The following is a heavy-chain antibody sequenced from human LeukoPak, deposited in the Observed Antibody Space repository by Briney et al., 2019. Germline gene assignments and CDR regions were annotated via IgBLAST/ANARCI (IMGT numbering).Heavy chain of an antibody. CDR2: IWYDGSNK. CDR3: ARCDGSWSYQYSY. J-gene: IGHJ4*02. CDR1: GFSFSRYG. D-gene: IGHD6-13*01. Sequence: PGTSLRLSCAASGFSFSRYGMHWVRQAPGKGLEWVAVIWYDGSNKYYADSVKGRFTISRDNSKNTLYLQMNSLRAEDTAVYYCARCDGSWSYQYSYGGQGTLVSVSS. V-gene: IGHV3-33*01.